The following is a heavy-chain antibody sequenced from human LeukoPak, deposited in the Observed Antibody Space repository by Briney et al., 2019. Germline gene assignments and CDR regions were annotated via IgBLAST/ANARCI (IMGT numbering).Heavy chain of an antibody. CDR1: GGTFSSYA. CDR2: IIPIFGTA. Sequence: SVKVSCKASGGTFSSYAISWVRQAPGQGLEWMGGIIPIFGTANYAQKFQGRVTITTDESTSTAYMELSSLRSEDTAVYYCARGRGGHWYFDLWGRGTLVAVSS. V-gene: IGHV1-69*05. J-gene: IGHJ2*01. CDR3: ARGRGGHWYFDL.